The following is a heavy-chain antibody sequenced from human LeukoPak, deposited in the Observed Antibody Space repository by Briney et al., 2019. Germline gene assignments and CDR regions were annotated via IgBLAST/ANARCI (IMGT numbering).Heavy chain of an antibody. CDR2: IYYTGTT. V-gene: IGHV4-59*08. Sequence: SETLSLTCTVSGGSITTYYWSWIRQSPGKRLEWMGYIYYTGTTNYNPSLKSRVTISVDTSKNQFSLKVNSVADADTAVYYCARRRYYDSSGSPGWAFDIWGQGTMVTVSS. CDR1: GGSITTYY. J-gene: IGHJ3*02. CDR3: ARRRYYDSSGSPGWAFDI. D-gene: IGHD3-22*01.